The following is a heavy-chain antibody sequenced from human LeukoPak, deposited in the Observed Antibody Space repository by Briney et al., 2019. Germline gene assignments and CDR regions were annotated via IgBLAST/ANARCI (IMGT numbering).Heavy chain of an antibody. CDR1: GFNFSSYA. V-gene: IGHV3-30-3*01. D-gene: IGHD2-2*01. CDR2: ISSDGSNK. CDR3: AKGIVSTSAGGFDY. J-gene: IGHJ4*02. Sequence: GGSLRLSCAASGFNFSSYAMHWVRQALGKGLEWVAVISSDGSNKYYADSVKGRFTISRDNSKNTLYLQMNSLRTEDTAVYYCAKGIVSTSAGGFDYWGQGTLVTVSS.